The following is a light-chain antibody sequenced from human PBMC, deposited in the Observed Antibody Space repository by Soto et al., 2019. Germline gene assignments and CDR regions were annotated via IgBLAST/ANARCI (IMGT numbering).Light chain of an antibody. J-gene: IGKJ3*01. CDR2: GTF. CDR1: QDIKTY. CDR3: QHHNNYPPFT. Sequence: IQLTPSPSSLSASVGDRVSITCRASQDIKTYLAWYQQKQGKAPKLLISGTFTLQSGVPSRFNGSGSGTDSTLTISRLQPEDCATYYCQHHNNYPPFTFGPGTKVDLE. V-gene: IGKV1-9*01.